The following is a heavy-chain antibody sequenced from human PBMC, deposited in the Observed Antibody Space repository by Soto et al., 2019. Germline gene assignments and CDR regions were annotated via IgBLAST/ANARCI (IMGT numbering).Heavy chain of an antibody. D-gene: IGHD3-22*01. Sequence: GTSVKVSCEASGYRYTYRYLHWVRQAPEQALEWMGWITPFNGNTNYAQKFQDRVTITRDRSMSTAYMELSSLRSEDTAMYYCARLGSSGYYYDDAFDIWGQGTMVT. J-gene: IGHJ3*02. V-gene: IGHV1-45*02. CDR3: ARLGSSGYYYDDAFDI. CDR2: ITPFNGNT. CDR1: GYRYTYRY.